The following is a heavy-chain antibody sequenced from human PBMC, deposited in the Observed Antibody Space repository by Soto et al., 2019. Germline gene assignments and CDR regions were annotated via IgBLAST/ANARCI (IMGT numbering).Heavy chain of an antibody. V-gene: IGHV3-48*01. J-gene: IGHJ4*02. CDR2: ISSSSSTI. Sequence: KGLXXVSYISSSSSTIYYADSVKGRFTISRDNSKNTLYLLMNSLRSEDTAIYYXXXXXXXXXXXXXXXXXXFDYWGQGTLVTVSS. CDR3: XXXXXXXXXXXXXXXXXFDY.